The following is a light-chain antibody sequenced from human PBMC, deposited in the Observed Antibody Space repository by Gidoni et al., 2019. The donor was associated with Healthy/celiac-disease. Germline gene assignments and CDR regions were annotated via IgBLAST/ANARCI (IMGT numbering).Light chain of an antibody. V-gene: IGLV1-40*01. CDR3: QSYDSSLSVV. CDR2: GNS. J-gene: IGLJ2*01. Sequence: QSVLTQPPSVSGAPGQRVTISCTGSSSHIRAGYDVHWYQQLPGTAPKLLIYGNSNRPSGVPDRFSGSKSGTSASLAITGLKAEDEADYYCQSYDSSLSVVFGGGTKLTVL. CDR1: SSHIRAGYD.